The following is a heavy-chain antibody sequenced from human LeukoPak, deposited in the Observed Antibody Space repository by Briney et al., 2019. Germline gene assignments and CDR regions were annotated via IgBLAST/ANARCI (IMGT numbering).Heavy chain of an antibody. CDR2: INPSGGST. J-gene: IGHJ4*02. D-gene: IGHD3-3*01. CDR1: GYTFTDYY. Sequence: ASVKVSCKASGYTFTDYYIHWVRQAPGQGLEWMGIINPSGGSTSYAQKFQGRVTITADKSTSTAYMELSSLRSEDTAVYYCARTLPTTYYDFWSGYSYDYWGQGTLVTVSS. V-gene: IGHV1-46*01. CDR3: ARTLPTTYYDFWSGYSYDY.